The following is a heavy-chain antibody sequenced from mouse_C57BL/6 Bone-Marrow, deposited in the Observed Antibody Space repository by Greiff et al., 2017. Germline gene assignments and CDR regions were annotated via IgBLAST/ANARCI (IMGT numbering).Heavy chain of an antibody. J-gene: IGHJ1*03. V-gene: IGHV1-85*01. D-gene: IGHD1-1*01. Sequence: QVQLQQSGPELVKPGASVKLSCKASGYTFTSYDINWVKQRPGQGLEWIGWIYPRDGSTKYNEKFKGKATLTVDTSSSTAYMELHSLTSEDSAVYFCARLKFNGSGGDWYVAIGDTGNTVTVSS. CDR3: ARLKFNGSGGDWYVAI. CDR1: GYTFTSYD. CDR2: IYPRDGST.